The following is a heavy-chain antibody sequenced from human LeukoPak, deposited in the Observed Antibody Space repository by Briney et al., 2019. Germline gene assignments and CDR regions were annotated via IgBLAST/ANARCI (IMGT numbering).Heavy chain of an antibody. CDR1: GFTFSSYA. Sequence: PGGSLRLSCAASGFTFSSYAMHWVRQAPGRGLEWVALISYDGDEKYYADSVRGRFTVSRDNSKNALFLQMSSLRAEDTAVYYCARENYGTGKYAGNLDPWGEGTLVTVSS. D-gene: IGHD3-10*01. J-gene: IGHJ5*02. CDR2: ISYDGDEK. V-gene: IGHV3-30*04. CDR3: ARENYGTGKYAGNLDP.